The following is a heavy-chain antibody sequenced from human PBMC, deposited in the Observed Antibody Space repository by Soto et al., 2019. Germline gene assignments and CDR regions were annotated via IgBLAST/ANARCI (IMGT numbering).Heavy chain of an antibody. Sequence: PGGSLRLSCTASGFTFSSYGMHWVRQAPGKGLEWVAVISYDGSNKYYADSVKGRFTISRDNSKNTLYLQMNSLRAEDTAVYYCAKDWSLGYRRSTSCLFDYWGQGT. CDR1: GFTFSSYG. J-gene: IGHJ4*02. CDR2: ISYDGSNK. V-gene: IGHV3-30*18. D-gene: IGHD2-2*01. CDR3: AKDWSLGYRRSTSCLFDY.